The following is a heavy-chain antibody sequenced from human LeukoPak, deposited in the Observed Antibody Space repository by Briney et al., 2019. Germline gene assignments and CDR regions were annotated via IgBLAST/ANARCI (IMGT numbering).Heavy chain of an antibody. CDR2: ISAYNGDT. CDR1: GYTFTSYG. Sequence: ASVKVSCKASGYTFTSYGFSWVRQAPGRGLEWMGWISAYNGDTSYAQRFQGRVTMTTDTSTTTVYMELRSLRSDDTAVYYCARGYSSSWFPPLAEYFQHWGQGTLVTVSS. D-gene: IGHD6-13*01. CDR3: ARGYSSSWFPPLAEYFQH. J-gene: IGHJ1*01. V-gene: IGHV1-18*04.